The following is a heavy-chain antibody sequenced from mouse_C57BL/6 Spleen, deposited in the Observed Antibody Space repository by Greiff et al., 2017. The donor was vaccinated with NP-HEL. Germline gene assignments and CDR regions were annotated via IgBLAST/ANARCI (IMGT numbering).Heavy chain of an antibody. V-gene: IGHV1-5*01. Sequence: EVKLVESGTVLARPGASVKMSCKTSGYTFTSYWMHWVKQRPGQGLEWIGAIYPGNSDTSYNQKFKGKAKLTAVTSASTAYMELSSLTNEDSAVYYCSQTAQATEAMDYWGQGTSVTVSS. D-gene: IGHD3-2*02. CDR1: GYTFTSYW. CDR3: SQTAQATEAMDY. J-gene: IGHJ4*01. CDR2: IYPGNSDT.